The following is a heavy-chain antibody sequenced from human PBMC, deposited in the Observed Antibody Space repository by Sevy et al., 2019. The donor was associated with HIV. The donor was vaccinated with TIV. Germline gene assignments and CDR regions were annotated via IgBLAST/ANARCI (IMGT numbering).Heavy chain of an antibody. Sequence: LSLTCAASGFTFSKYSMSWVRQPPGKGLEWVSTLSFGCGEINHADSVKGRFTISRDNSRNSLYLQMNNLRAEDTAVYYCAGEGCTKPHDYWGQGTLVTVSS. J-gene: IGHJ4*02. CDR1: GFTFSKYS. CDR3: AGEGCTKPHDY. CDR2: LSFGCGEI. V-gene: IGHV3-23*01. D-gene: IGHD2-8*01.